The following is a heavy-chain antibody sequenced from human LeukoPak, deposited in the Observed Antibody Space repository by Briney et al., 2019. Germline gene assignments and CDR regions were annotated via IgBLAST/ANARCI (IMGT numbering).Heavy chain of an antibody. D-gene: IGHD3-10*01. CDR2: IYYSGST. V-gene: IGHV4-30-4*01. CDR1: GGSISSGDYY. J-gene: IGHJ6*04. CDR3: ARTMVRGVRHYYYYGMDV. Sequence: PQTLSLTCTVSGGSISSGDYYWSWIRQPPGKGLEWIGYIYYSGSTYYNPSLKSRVTLSVDTSKNQFSLKLSSVTAADTAVYYCARTMVRGVRHYYYYGMDVWGKGTTVTVSS.